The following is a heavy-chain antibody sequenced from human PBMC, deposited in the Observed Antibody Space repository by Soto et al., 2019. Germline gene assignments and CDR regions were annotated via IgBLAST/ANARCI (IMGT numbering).Heavy chain of an antibody. Sequence: EVQLVESGGGRVRPGGSLRLSCATSGFTFSTYTMNWVRQAPGKGLEWVSSISSSSNHIYYADSVKGRFTISRDNARNSLFLQMNSLRADDTAVYYCAAGATSLTTYWGQGMLVTVSS. V-gene: IGHV3-21*01. J-gene: IGHJ4*02. CDR1: GFTFSTYT. CDR2: ISSSSNHI. CDR3: AAGATSLTTY. D-gene: IGHD2-15*01.